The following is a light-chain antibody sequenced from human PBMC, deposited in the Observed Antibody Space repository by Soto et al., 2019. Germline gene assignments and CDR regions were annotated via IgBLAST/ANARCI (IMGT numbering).Light chain of an antibody. CDR2: WAS. CDR3: QEYYSVPLT. CDR1: QSILYSSNNKSY. Sequence: DIVMTQSPDSLAVSLGERATINCRSSQSILYSSNNKSYLAWYQQKPGQPPNLLIYWASTRESGVPDRFSGSGSGTGFTLTISSLQAGDVAVYYCQEYYSVPLTFGGGTKVEIK. V-gene: IGKV4-1*01. J-gene: IGKJ4*01.